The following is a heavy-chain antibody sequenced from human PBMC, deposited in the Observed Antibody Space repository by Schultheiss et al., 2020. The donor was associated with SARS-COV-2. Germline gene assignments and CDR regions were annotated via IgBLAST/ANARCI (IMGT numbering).Heavy chain of an antibody. CDR1: GFTFSSYG. D-gene: IGHD6-19*01. Sequence: GGSLRLSCAASGFTFSSYGMHWVRQAPGKGLEWVSAISGSGGSTYYADSVKGRFTISRDNSKNTLYLQMNSLRAEDTAVYYCARDGRAGDWYFDLWGRGTLVTVSS. J-gene: IGHJ2*01. CDR2: ISGSGGST. V-gene: IGHV3-23*01. CDR3: ARDGRAGDWYFDL.